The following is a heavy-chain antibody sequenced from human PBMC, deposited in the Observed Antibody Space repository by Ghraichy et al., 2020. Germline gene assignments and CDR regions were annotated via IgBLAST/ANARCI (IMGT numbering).Heavy chain of an antibody. Sequence: SETLSLTCTVSGASTGSRSYYWAWIRQPPGKGLEWIGSVYYSGPSYNNPSLKSRLIMFVDTSKNQFSLRLSSVTAADTGVYYCASARVVEVVGARNHHWFGAWGQGILVSVCS. J-gene: IGHJ5*02. CDR2: VYYSGPS. V-gene: IGHV4-39*01. CDR3: ASARVVEVVGARNHHWFGA. CDR1: GASTGSRSYY. D-gene: IGHD2-2*01.